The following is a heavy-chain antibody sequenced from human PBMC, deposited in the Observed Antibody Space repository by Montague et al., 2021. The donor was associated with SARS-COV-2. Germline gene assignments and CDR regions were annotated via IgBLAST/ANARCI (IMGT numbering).Heavy chain of an antibody. CDR2: IFQSGTT. CDR3: AREHWENYYDFWSGTNLASDYPYYGMDV. CDR1: GYSISDGYY. V-gene: IGHV4-38-2*02. Sequence: SETLSLTCTVSGYSISDGYYWVWIRQPPGKGLEWIGNIFQSGTTYYNPSLKRRSTMSVDTSKNQFSLKLSSVTAADTAVYYCAREHWENYYDFWSGTNLASDYPYYGMDVWGQGTTVTVSS. D-gene: IGHD3-3*01. J-gene: IGHJ6*02.